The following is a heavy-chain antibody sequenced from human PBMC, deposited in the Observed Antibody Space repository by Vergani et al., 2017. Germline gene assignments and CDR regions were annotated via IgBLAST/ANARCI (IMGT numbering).Heavy chain of an antibody. Sequence: QVQLVESGGGVVQPGTSLRLSCVVSGFALNRHAMYWVRQAPGQGLEWVVGISFAGTNEYYPDLVKGRFTISRDIAKNTLYLQVRSLRLEDTGVYHCVRDRGLCAGGRCYTEAWDYWGQGTPVTVSS. CDR1: GFALNRHA. D-gene: IGHD2-2*02. V-gene: IGHV3-30-3*01. CDR3: VRDRGLCAGGRCYTEAWDY. CDR2: ISFAGTNE. J-gene: IGHJ4*02.